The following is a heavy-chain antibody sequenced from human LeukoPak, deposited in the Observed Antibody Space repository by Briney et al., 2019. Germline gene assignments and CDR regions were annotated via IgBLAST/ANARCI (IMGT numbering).Heavy chain of an antibody. Sequence: EASVKVSCKASGYTFTNYGINWVRQAPGQGLEWMGWINDYNGNTLNAQKFQGRVTMTTDTSTSTAYMELRSLRSDDTAVYYCARIGCSSTSCYGNSVDPWGQGTLVTVSS. CDR1: GYTFTNYG. CDR3: ARIGCSSTSCYGNSVDP. V-gene: IGHV1-18*01. CDR2: INDYNGNT. J-gene: IGHJ5*02. D-gene: IGHD2-2*01.